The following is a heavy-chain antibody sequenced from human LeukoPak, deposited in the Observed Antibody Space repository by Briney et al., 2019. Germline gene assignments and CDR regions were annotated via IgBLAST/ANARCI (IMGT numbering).Heavy chain of an antibody. CDR3: ARRNGLGYCSSTSCYHYYFDY. CDR1: GGSISSGGYS. Sequence: KSSETLSLTCAVSGGSISSGGYSWSWIRQPPGKGLEWIGYIYHSGSTNYNPSLKSRVTISVDTSKNQFSLKLSSVTAADTAVYYCARRNGLGYCSSTSCYHYYFDYWGQGTLVTVSS. CDR2: IYHSGST. J-gene: IGHJ4*02. V-gene: IGHV4-30-2*01. D-gene: IGHD2-2*01.